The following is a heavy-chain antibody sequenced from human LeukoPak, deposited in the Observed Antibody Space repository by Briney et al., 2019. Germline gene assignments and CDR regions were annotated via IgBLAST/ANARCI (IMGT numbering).Heavy chain of an antibody. D-gene: IGHD3-22*01. Sequence: ESLRLSCAASGFTFNSYAMRWVRRDPGKGLEWVSGITTSGGSASYADSVKGRFTISRDNPGNTLFMEMHSLRAEDTAFDYDGSGYSVQWGQGTLVTVSS. V-gene: IGHV3-23*01. J-gene: IGHJ4*02. CDR3: GSGYSVQ. CDR1: GFTFNSYA. CDR2: ITTSGGSA.